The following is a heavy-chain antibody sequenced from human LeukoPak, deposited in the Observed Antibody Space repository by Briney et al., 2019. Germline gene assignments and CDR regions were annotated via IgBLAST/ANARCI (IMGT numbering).Heavy chain of an antibody. J-gene: IGHJ4*02. D-gene: IGHD3-22*01. CDR2: IWYGGSNK. V-gene: IGHV3-33*01. CDR1: GFTFSSYG. CDR3: ARDSYYYDSSGSGDY. Sequence: GGSLRLSCAASGFTFSSYGMHWVRQAPGKGLEWVAVIWYGGSNKYYADSVKGRFTISRDNSKNTLYLQMNSLRAEDTAVYYCARDSYYYDSSGSGDYWGQGTLVTVSS.